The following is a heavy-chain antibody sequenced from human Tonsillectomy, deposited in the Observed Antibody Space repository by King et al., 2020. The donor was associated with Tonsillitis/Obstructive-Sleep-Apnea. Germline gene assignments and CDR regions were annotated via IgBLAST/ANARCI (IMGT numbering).Heavy chain of an antibody. CDR3: ARGWSEYYFDY. V-gene: IGHV3-53*01. CDR1: GFNVSSNY. D-gene: IGHD2-15*01. CDR2: IYSGGST. J-gene: IGHJ4*02. Sequence: VQLVESGGGLIQPGGSLRLFCAASGFNVSSNYMRWVRQAPGKGLEWVSVIYSGGSTYYADSLKGRFTISRDNSKNTLYLQMNSLRAEDTAVYYCARGWSEYYFDYWGQGTLVTVSS.